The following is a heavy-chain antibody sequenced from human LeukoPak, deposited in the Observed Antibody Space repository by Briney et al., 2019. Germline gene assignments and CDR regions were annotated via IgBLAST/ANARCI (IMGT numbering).Heavy chain of an antibody. V-gene: IGHV4-39*07. D-gene: IGHD3-3*01. J-gene: IGHJ6*03. Sequence: PSETLSLTCTVSSGSISTSNYYWGWVRQPPGKALEWIGNIFYTGSTYYSPSLKSRVTISVDTSKNQFSLKLSSVTAADTAVYYCASSVEGYYYYYMDVWGRGATVTISS. CDR1: SGSISTSNYY. CDR3: ASSVEGYYYYYMDV. CDR2: IFYTGST.